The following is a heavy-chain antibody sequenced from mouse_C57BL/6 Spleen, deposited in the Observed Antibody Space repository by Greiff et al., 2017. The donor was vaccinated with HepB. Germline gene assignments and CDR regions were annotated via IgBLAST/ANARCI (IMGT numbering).Heavy chain of an antibody. CDR2: IDPSDSYT. V-gene: IGHV1-69*01. Sequence: QVQLQQPGAELVMPGASVKLSCKASGYTFTSYWMHWVKQRPGQGLEWIGEIDPSDSYTNYNQKFKGKSTLTVDKSSSTAYMQLSSLTSEDSAVCYCARGTRGFAYWGQGTLVTVSA. CDR3: ARGTRGFAY. J-gene: IGHJ3*01. CDR1: GYTFTSYW. D-gene: IGHD3-3*01.